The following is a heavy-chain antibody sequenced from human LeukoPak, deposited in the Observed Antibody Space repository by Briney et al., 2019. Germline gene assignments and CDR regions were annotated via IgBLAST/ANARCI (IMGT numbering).Heavy chain of an antibody. Sequence: GGSLRLSCAASGFSFSSYGMHWVSQARGKGLEWVAAIPYDGRNNYYADSVKGRFTISRDNSKNTLSVQMNSLRAEDTAVYYRAKDGSSGWYGIHWYFDLWGRGTLVTVSS. V-gene: IGHV3-30*18. J-gene: IGHJ2*01. D-gene: IGHD6-19*01. CDR3: AKDGSSGWYGIHWYFDL. CDR2: IPYDGRNN. CDR1: GFSFSSYG.